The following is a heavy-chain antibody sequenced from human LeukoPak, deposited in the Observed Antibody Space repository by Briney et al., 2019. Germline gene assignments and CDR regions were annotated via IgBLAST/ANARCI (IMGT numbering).Heavy chain of an antibody. CDR3: ATGGATASLDY. CDR1: GGSISSSGFS. J-gene: IGHJ4*02. V-gene: IGHV4-39*02. Sequence: SETLSLTYTVSGGSISSSGFSWGWIRQPPGKGLEWIGTIFYGGSTYYNPSLKSRVTMSVDTSKKHFSLRLSSVTAADTAVYYCATGGATASLDYWGQGTLVTVSS. CDR2: IFYGGST. D-gene: IGHD3-16*01.